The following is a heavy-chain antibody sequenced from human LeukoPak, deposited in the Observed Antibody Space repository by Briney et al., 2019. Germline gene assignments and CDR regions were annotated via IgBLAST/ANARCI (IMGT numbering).Heavy chain of an antibody. J-gene: IGHJ2*01. CDR1: GGSVSSGSYY. CDR2: IYYSGST. CDR3: ARVPKKVHDGSGYYMGGWYFDL. V-gene: IGHV4-61*01. D-gene: IGHD3-22*01. Sequence: SETLSLTCTVSGGSVSSGSYYWSWIRQPPGKGLEWIGYIYYSGSTNYNPSLKSRVTISVDTSKNQFSLKLSSVTAADTAVYYCARVPKKVHDGSGYYMGGWYFDLWGRGTLVTVSS.